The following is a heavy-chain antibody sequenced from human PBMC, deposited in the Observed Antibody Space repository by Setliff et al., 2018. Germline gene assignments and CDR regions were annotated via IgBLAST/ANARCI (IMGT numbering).Heavy chain of an antibody. V-gene: IGHV1-18*01. CDR3: SRLVRFCTRTSCQRLSGDDY. CDR1: GYTFTDYG. Sequence: ASVKVSCKASGYTFTDYGVSWVRQAPGQGLEWVGWISPYTGNTYYAPKFQGRVIMTTDTSTTTAYMELRSLRSDDTAIYYCSRLVRFCTRTSCQRLSGDDYWGQGTRGTVSS. D-gene: IGHD2-2*01. CDR2: ISPYTGNT. J-gene: IGHJ4*02.